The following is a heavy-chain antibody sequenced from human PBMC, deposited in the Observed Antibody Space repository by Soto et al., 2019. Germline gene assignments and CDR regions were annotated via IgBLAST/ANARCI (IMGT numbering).Heavy chain of an antibody. D-gene: IGHD2-15*01. CDR3: AGGRIRGHYYYGMDV. Sequence: QVQLQESGPGLVKPSGTLSLTCAVSGGSISSSNWWSWVRQPPGKGLEWIGEIYHSGSTNYNPSLKSRVTISVAKSKNQFPLKLSSVTAADTAVYYCAGGRIRGHYYYGMDVWGQGTTVTVSS. J-gene: IGHJ6*02. CDR1: GGSISSSNW. CDR2: IYHSGST. V-gene: IGHV4-4*02.